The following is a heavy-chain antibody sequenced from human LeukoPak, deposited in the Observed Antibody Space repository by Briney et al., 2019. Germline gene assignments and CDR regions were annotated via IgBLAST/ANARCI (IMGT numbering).Heavy chain of an antibody. V-gene: IGHV3-23*01. D-gene: IGHD3-10*01. Sequence: GGSLRLSCAASGFTFSCCAMIWVRQAPGKALEWVSTISSSGSAIFYADSVRGRFTISRDNSKKTLPLQMSSLRVEDTAVYYCANGVRGNYYGMDVWGQGTTVTVSS. CDR2: ISSSGSAI. J-gene: IGHJ6*02. CDR3: ANGVRGNYYGMDV. CDR1: GFTFSCCA.